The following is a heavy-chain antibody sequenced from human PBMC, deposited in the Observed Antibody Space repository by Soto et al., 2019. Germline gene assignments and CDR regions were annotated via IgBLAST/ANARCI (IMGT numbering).Heavy chain of an antibody. Sequence: SETLSLTCTVSSDSISTYFWSWFRQPPGKGLEWVGYIYFSGITNYNPSLKSRATMSVDTSKNQFSLKLSSVTAADTAVYYCARGSDSALGYWGQGTLVTVSS. CDR3: ARGSDSALGY. V-gene: IGHV4-59*08. CDR2: IYFSGIT. J-gene: IGHJ4*02. D-gene: IGHD3-16*01. CDR1: SDSISTYF.